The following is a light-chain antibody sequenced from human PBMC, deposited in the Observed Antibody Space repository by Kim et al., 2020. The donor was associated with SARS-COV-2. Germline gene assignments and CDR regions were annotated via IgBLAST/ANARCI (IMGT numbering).Light chain of an antibody. V-gene: IGLV2-11*03. CDR3: CSYAGSYTV. CDR2: DVS. CDR1: SNDVGGYNY. J-gene: IGLJ2*01. Sequence: PGQPVTIPCTGTSNDVGGYNYVSWYQQHPGKAPKLMIYDVSNRPSGVPDRFSGSKSGNTASLTISGLQPEDEADYYCCSYAGSYTVFGGGTQLTVL.